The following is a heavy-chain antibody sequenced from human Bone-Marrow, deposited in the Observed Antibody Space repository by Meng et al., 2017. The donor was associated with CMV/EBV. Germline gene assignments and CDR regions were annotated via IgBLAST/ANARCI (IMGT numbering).Heavy chain of an antibody. CDR2: ISSSSSYI. V-gene: IGHV3-21*01. J-gene: IGHJ3*02. Sequence: GGSLRLSCAASGFTFSNYSMNWVRQAPGKGLEWVSSISSSSSYIYYAASVKGRFTISRDNAKDSLYLQMDSLRAEDTAVYYCVRDSSPCITNCYDAFDIWGQGTMVTVSS. D-gene: IGHD1-14*01. CDR3: VRDSSPCITNCYDAFDI. CDR1: GFTFSNYS.